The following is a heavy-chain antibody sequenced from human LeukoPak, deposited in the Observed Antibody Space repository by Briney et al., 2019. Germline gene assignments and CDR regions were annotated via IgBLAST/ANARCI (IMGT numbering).Heavy chain of an antibody. V-gene: IGHV3-23*01. CDR1: GFTFSSYA. D-gene: IGHD5-12*01. Sequence: GGSLRLSCAASGFTFSSYAMSWVRQAPGKGLEWVSGISGGGGSTYYADSVKGRFTISRDNAKSSLYLQMNSLRAEDTAVYYCARVEASGYDYGAFDYWGQGTLVTVSS. CDR3: ARVEASGYDYGAFDY. CDR2: ISGGGGST. J-gene: IGHJ4*02.